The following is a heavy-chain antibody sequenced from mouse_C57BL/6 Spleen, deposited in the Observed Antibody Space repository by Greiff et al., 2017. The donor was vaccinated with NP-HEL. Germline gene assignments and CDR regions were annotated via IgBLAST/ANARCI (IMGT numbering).Heavy chain of an antibody. CDR3: AREEGYVNSYYAMDY. CDR2: IDPNSGGT. Sequence: QVQLKQPGAELVKPGASVKLSCKASGYTFTSYWMHWVKQRPGRGLEWIGRIDPNSGGTKYNEKFKSKATLTVDKPSSTAYMQLSSLTSEDSAVYYCAREEGYVNSYYAMDYWGQGTSVTVSS. CDR1: GYTFTSYW. V-gene: IGHV1-72*01. D-gene: IGHD2-1*01. J-gene: IGHJ4*01.